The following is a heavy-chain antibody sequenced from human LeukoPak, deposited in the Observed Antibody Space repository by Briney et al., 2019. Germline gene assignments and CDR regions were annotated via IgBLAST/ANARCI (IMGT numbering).Heavy chain of an antibody. Sequence: TGGSLRLSCAASGFTFSSYAMSWVRQAPGKGLEWVSGISGSGGSTYYADSVKGRFTISRDNSKNTLSLQMNSLRAEDTAVYYCAKAPLRGDAGWYFDLWGRGTVVTVSS. J-gene: IGHJ2*01. CDR1: GFTFSSYA. CDR2: ISGSGGST. V-gene: IGHV3-23*01. D-gene: IGHD2-2*01. CDR3: AKAPLRGDAGWYFDL.